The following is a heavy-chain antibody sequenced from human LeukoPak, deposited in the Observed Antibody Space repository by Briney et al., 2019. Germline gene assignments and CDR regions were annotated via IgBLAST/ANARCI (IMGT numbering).Heavy chain of an antibody. V-gene: IGHV3-30*02. D-gene: IGHD1-26*01. CDR2: IRYDGSNK. CDR1: GFTFSSYG. J-gene: IGHJ4*02. Sequence: RGPLRPSCAASGFTFSSYGMHWVRHAPRQGLEWVAFIRYDGSNKYYADYVKGRFTISRDNSKNTLYLQMNSLRAEDTAVYYCAKDSQKGATGVFDYWGQGTLATVSS. CDR3: AKDSQKGATGVFDY.